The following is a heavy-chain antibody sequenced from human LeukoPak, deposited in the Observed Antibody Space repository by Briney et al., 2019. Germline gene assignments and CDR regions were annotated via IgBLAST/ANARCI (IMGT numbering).Heavy chain of an antibody. Sequence: GGSLRLSCAASGLTFSSYAMSWVRQAPGKGLVWVSAISGSGGSTYYADSVKGRFTISRDNSKNTLYLQMNSLRAEDTAVYYCAKGRYSSSWFVNRPTFDYWGQGTLVTVSS. CDR1: GLTFSSYA. J-gene: IGHJ4*02. D-gene: IGHD6-13*01. V-gene: IGHV3-23*01. CDR3: AKGRYSSSWFVNRPTFDY. CDR2: ISGSGGST.